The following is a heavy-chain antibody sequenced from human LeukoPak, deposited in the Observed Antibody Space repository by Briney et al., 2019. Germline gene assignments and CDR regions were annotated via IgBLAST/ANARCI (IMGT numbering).Heavy chain of an antibody. CDR2: IYSGGST. CDR1: GFTVSSNY. CDR3: ARVSDFGVVLDY. J-gene: IGHJ4*02. Sequence: GGSLRLSCAASGFTVSSNYMSWVRQAPGKGLEWVSVIYSGGSTYHADSVKGRLTISRDNSKNTLYLQMNSLRAEDTAVYYCARVSDFGVVLDYWGQGTLVTVSS. D-gene: IGHD3-3*01. V-gene: IGHV3-53*01.